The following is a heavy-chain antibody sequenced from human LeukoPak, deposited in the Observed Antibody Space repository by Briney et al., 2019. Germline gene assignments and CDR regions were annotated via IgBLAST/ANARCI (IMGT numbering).Heavy chain of an antibody. CDR1: GYTFTSYY. D-gene: IGHD6-13*01. V-gene: IGHV1-46*01. CDR2: INPSGGST. Sequence: ASVTVSCKASGYTFTSYYMHWVRQAPGQGLEWMGIINPSGGSTSYAQKFQGRVTMTRDTSTSTVYMELSSLRSEDTAVYYCARSAAAGRTPDYYYYGMDVWGQGTTVTVSS. CDR3: ARSAAAGRTPDYYYYGMDV. J-gene: IGHJ6*02.